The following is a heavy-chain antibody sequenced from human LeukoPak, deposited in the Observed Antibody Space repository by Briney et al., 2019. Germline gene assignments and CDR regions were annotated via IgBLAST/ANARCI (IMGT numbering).Heavy chain of an antibody. V-gene: IGHV5-51*01. CDR1: GYGFTSYW. CDR2: IYPGDSDT. D-gene: IGHD4-17*01. CDR3: ARVGGYGDYNVDY. J-gene: IGHJ4*02. Sequence: GESLKICCKGSGYGFTSYWIGWVRQIPGKGLEWMVIIYPGDSDTRYSPSFQGQVTISADKSISTAYLQWSSLKASDTAMYYCARVGGYGDYNVDYWGQGTLVTVSS.